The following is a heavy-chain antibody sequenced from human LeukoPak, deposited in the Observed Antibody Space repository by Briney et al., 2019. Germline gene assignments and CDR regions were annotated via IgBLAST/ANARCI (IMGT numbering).Heavy chain of an antibody. Sequence: PGGSLRLSCAASGFTFSSYEMNWVRQAPGKGLEWVSYISSSGSTIYYADSVKGRFTISRDNSKNTLYLQMNSLRAEDTAVYYCARDPNHTYYYDSSGYKLGGAFDTWGQGTMVTVSS. CDR3: ARDPNHTYYYDSSGYKLGGAFDT. CDR1: GFTFSSYE. V-gene: IGHV3-48*03. D-gene: IGHD3-22*01. J-gene: IGHJ3*02. CDR2: ISSSGSTI.